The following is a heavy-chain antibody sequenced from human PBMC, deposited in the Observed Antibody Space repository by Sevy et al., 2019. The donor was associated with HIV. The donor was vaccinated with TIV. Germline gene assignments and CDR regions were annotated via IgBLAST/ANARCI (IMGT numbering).Heavy chain of an antibody. CDR3: AKIPAGGSYFSYFDS. D-gene: IGHD1-26*01. J-gene: IGHJ4*02. Sequence: GGSLRLSCAASGFSFNKYGMHWVRQAPGEGLECVAVIAYDGGNKYYTDSVKGRFTISRDNSKNTLYLQMNSLRAEDTAVYYCAKIPAGGSYFSYFDSWGQGTLVTVSS. CDR2: IAYDGGNK. V-gene: IGHV3-30*18. CDR1: GFSFNKYG.